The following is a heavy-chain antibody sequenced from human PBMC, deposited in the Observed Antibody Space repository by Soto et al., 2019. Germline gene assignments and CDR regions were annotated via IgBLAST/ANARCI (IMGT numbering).Heavy chain of an antibody. D-gene: IGHD4-4*01. V-gene: IGHV4-61*01. Sequence: SETLGVASTLSAVSIGSVAINSNYWTWILQPPGKGLEWIGSIQDNGNTKYSPSLKSRLTVSIDTSQNQFSLHLTSVTAADTAAYYCARIPSNSASFDYWGRGTMVTVSS. J-gene: IGHJ4*02. CDR1: AVSIGSVAINSNY. CDR2: IQDNGNT. CDR3: ARIPSNSASFDY.